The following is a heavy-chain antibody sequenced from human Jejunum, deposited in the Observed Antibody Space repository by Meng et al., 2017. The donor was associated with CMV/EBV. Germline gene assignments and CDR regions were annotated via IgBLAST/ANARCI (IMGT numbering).Heavy chain of an antibody. CDR2: ISDSGDST. CDR1: GFTLSSYG. V-gene: IGHV3-23*01. Sequence: EVQLLESXXXXVXXGGSLRLSCTASGFTLSSYGMRWVRQAPGKGLEWVSAISDSGDSTYYADSVKGRFTISRDNSKNTLYLQMNSLRAEDTAVYYCAKDSPILTVWGQGTLITVSS. CDR3: AKDSPILTV. D-gene: IGHD3-9*01. J-gene: IGHJ4*02.